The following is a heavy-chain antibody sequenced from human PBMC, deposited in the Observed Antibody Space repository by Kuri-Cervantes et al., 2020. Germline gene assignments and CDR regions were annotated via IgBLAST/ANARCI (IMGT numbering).Heavy chain of an antibody. J-gene: IGHJ6*02. CDR1: GGTFSSYA. CDR2: FDPEDGET. Sequence: ASVKVSCKASGGTFSSYAISWVRQAPGKGLEWMGGFDPEDGETIYAQKFQGRVTMTEDTSTDTAYMELSSLRSEDTAVYYCATATVGATWYYYGMDVWGQGTTVTVSS. CDR3: ATATVGATWYYYGMDV. V-gene: IGHV1-24*01. D-gene: IGHD1-26*01.